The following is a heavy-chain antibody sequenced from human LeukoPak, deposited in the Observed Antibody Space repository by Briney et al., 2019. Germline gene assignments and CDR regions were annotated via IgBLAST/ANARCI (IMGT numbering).Heavy chain of an antibody. V-gene: IGHV3-7*01. CDR1: GFTFSSYW. CDR2: IKQDGSEK. Sequence: GSLSLSCAASGFTFSSYWMSWVRPAPGKGLEWVANIKQDGSEKYYVDSVKGRFTISRDNAKNSLYLQMISLRAEDTAVYYCARVGYYYYYGMDVWGQGTTVTVSS. J-gene: IGHJ6*02. CDR3: ARVGYYYYYGMDV.